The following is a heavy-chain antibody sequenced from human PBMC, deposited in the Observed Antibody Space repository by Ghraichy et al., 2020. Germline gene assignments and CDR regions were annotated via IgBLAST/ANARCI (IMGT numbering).Heavy chain of an antibody. J-gene: IGHJ4*02. Sequence: ASVKVPCKASGYTFTFTRYYIHWVRQAPGQGLEWMGIISPSGGDTAYAQKFQGRVTMTRDTSTSTVYMELSSLRSEDTAVYYCARDDRRLQSCDYWGQGTLVTVSS. V-gene: IGHV1-46*01. CDR2: ISPSGGDT. D-gene: IGHD5-24*01. CDR1: GYTFTFTRYY. CDR3: ARDDRRLQSCDY.